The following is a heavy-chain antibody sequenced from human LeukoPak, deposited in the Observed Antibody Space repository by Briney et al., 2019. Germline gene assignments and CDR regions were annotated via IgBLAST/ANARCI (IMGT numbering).Heavy chain of an antibody. J-gene: IGHJ3*02. Sequence: PSETLSLTCTVSGGSISSYYWSWIRQPPGKGLEWIGYIYYSGSTNYNPSLKSRVTISVDTSKNQFSLKLSSVTAADTAVYYRARAPYDFWSGPGAFDIWGQGTMVTVSS. CDR3: ARAPYDFWSGPGAFDI. V-gene: IGHV4-59*01. CDR1: GGSISSYY. CDR2: IYYSGST. D-gene: IGHD3-3*01.